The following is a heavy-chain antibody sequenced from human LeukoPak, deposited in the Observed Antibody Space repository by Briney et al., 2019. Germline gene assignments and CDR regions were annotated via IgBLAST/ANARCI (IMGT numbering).Heavy chain of an antibody. CDR3: ARDRWLCSSTSCYRGWFDP. D-gene: IGHD2-2*01. J-gene: IGHJ5*02. Sequence: SETLSLTCAVYGGSFSGYYWSWIRQPPGKGLEWIGEINHSGSTNYNPSLKSRVTISVDTSKNQFSLKLSSVTAADTAVYYCARDRWLCSSTSCYRGWFDPWGQGTLVTVSS. CDR1: GGSFSGYY. V-gene: IGHV4-34*01. CDR2: INHSGST.